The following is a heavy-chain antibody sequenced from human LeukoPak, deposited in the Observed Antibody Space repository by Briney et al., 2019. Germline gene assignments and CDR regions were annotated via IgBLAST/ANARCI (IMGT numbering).Heavy chain of an antibody. CDR2: ISSSSTI. J-gene: IGHJ4*02. V-gene: IGHV3-48*01. D-gene: IGHD5-12*01. Sequence: GGSLRLSCAASGFTFSSYSMNWVRQAPGKGLEWVSYISSSSTIYYADSVKGRFTISRDNAKNSLYLQMIGLRAEDTAVYYCARDLGYSGYDDHYWGQGTLVTVSS. CDR3: ARDLGYSGYDDHY. CDR1: GFTFSSYS.